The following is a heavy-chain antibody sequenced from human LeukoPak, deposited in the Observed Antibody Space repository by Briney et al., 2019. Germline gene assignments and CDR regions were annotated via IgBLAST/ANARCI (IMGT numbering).Heavy chain of an antibody. D-gene: IGHD6-19*01. V-gene: IGHV4-61*05. CDR3: ARATDSNGWLFDY. Sequence: SETLSLTCTVSGGSISSSNYYWGWFRQPPGKGLEWIGYINYSGSTNYNPSLKSRVTISVDTSRNQLSLKLTSVTAADTAVYYCARATDSNGWLFDYWGQGTLVTVSS. CDR2: INYSGST. J-gene: IGHJ4*02. CDR1: GGSISSSNYY.